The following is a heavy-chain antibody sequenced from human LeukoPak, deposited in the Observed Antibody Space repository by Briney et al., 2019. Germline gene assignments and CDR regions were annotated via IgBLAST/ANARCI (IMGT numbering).Heavy chain of an antibody. D-gene: IGHD3-22*01. J-gene: IGHJ4*02. Sequence: SETLSLTCTVSGSSISSSSYYWGWIRQPPGKGLEWIGSIYYSGSTYYNPSLKSRVTISVDTSKNQFSLKLSSVTAADTAVYYCARDHYYDSSGNWGQGTLVTVSS. CDR1: GSSISSSSYY. V-gene: IGHV4-39*07. CDR3: ARDHYYDSSGN. CDR2: IYYSGST.